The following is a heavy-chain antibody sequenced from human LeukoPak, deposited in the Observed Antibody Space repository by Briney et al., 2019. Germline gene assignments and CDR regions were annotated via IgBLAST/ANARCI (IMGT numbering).Heavy chain of an antibody. CDR3: ARVDHYYDSSGYYYSGSWFDP. CDR2: IYYSGST. D-gene: IGHD3-22*01. V-gene: IGHV4-39*07. CDR1: GGSISSSSYY. Sequence: SETLSLTCTVSGGSISSSSYYWGWIRRPPGKGLEWIGSIYYSGSTNYNPSLKSRVTISVDTSKNQFSLKLSSVTAADTAVYYCARVDHYYDSSGYYYSGSWFDPWGQGTLVTVSS. J-gene: IGHJ5*02.